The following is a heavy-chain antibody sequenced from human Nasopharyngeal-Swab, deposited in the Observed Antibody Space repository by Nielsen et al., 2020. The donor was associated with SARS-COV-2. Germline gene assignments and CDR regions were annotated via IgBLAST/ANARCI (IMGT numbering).Heavy chain of an antibody. Sequence: VRQMPGKGLKWVSGISAGGGSSFYADSVKGRFTISRDNSKNTLHLQMGSLRADDTAVYYCAKVERGAYYYMDVWGKGTTVTVSS. J-gene: IGHJ6*03. CDR3: AKVERGAYYYMDV. V-gene: IGHV3-23*01. D-gene: IGHD3-3*01. CDR2: ISAGGGSS.